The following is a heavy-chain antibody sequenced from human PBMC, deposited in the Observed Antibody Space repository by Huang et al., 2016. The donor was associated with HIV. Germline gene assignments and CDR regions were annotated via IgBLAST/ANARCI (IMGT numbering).Heavy chain of an antibody. CDR2: FYPEDGET. V-gene: IGHV1-24*01. D-gene: IGHD3-22*01. CDR1: GYTRTELS. CDR3: ATVYRRVRNHDSGDYYLDY. J-gene: IGHJ4*02. Sequence: QVQLVKSGAEVKKPGASVKVSCKVSGYTRTELSMIWVRQAPGKGLEWMGGFYPEDGETSYGQKFPGRVTMTEDTSTDPAYMELSSLRSEDTAVYYCATVYRRVRNHDSGDYYLDYWDQGTLVTVSS.